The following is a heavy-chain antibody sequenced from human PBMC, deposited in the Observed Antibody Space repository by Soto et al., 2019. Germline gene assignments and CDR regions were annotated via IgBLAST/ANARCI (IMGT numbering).Heavy chain of an antibody. CDR3: ASLGWGRVSPLNY. CDR2: VSGDGDET. Sequence: HPGGSLRLSCSASGFTFSEYSMHWVRQAPGKGLEWVSVVSGDGDETYYADSVKGRFTISRDNSKNTLFLQMNSLGVEDTAVYYCASLGWGRVSPLNYWGQGALVTVSS. CDR1: GFTFSEYS. V-gene: IGHV3-23*01. D-gene: IGHD3-16*01. J-gene: IGHJ4*02.